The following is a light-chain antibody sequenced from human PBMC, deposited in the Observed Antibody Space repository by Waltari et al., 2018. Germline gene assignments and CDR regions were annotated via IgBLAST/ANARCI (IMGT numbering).Light chain of an antibody. V-gene: IGKV2-30*02. CDR2: KVS. J-gene: IGKJ4*01. Sequence: DVVMTQSPLSLPVTLGQPASISCRSSQSLVHSDGNTYLNWFQQRPGQSPRPLTYKVSNRDSGVPXXFSGSGSGTDFTLKISRVEAEDVGVYYCMQGTHWPLTFGGGTKVEIK. CDR3: MQGTHWPLT. CDR1: QSLVHSDGNTY.